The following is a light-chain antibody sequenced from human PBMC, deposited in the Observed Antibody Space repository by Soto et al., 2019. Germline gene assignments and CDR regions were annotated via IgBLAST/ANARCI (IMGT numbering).Light chain of an antibody. J-gene: IGKJ5*01. CDR3: QQGDSFPIT. Sequence: DIQMTQSPSSVSASVGDRVTITCRASQSISNWLGWYLQKPGTVPKLLIYAASSLQSGVPSRFSGSGAGTEFTLTITSLQPEDFGTYYCQQGDSFPITFGQGTRLEIK. V-gene: IGKV1-12*01. CDR2: AAS. CDR1: QSISNW.